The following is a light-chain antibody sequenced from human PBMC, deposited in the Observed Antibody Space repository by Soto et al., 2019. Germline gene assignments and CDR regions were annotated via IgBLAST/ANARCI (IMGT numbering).Light chain of an antibody. Sequence: SVLTQPASVSGSPGQSITISCTGTSGDIGSYNRVSWYQQHPGKAPKLIIYEVTDRPSGVSNRFSGSKSGNAASLTISGLQAEDEADYYCFSYAGNSLNYVFGTGTKVTVL. J-gene: IGLJ1*01. V-gene: IGLV2-23*02. CDR1: SGDIGSYNR. CDR2: EVT. CDR3: FSYAGNSLNYV.